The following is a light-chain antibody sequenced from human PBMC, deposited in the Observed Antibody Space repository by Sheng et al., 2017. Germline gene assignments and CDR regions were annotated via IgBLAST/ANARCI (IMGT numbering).Light chain of an antibody. CDR1: KLGNKY. V-gene: IGLV3-1*01. Sequence: SYALTQPPSVSVSPGQTASITCSGGKLGNKYVSWYQQKPGQSPVLVVYLDNKRPSGIPGRFSGSNSGNAATLTISETQPLDEADYYCQAWDRRTVLLGGGAKLTVL. CDR3: QAWDRRTVL. J-gene: IGLJ2*01. CDR2: LDN.